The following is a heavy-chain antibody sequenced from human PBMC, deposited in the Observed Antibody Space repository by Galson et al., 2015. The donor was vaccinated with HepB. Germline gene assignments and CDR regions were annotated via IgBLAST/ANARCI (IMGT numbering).Heavy chain of an antibody. J-gene: IGHJ6*03. CDR1: GYTFTSHY. D-gene: IGHD6-13*01. CDR2: INPSGGST. CDR3: ARAPGYSSSWYGYMDV. Sequence: SVKVSCKASGYTFTSHYMHWVRQAPGQGLEWMGIINPSGGSTSYAQKFQGRVTMTRDTSTSTVYMELSSLRSEDTAVYYCARAPGYSSSWYGYMDVWGKGATVIVSS. V-gene: IGHV1-46*01.